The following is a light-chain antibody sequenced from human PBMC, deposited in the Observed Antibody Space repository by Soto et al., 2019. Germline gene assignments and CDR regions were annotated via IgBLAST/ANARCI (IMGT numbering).Light chain of an antibody. CDR1: SSDVGGYNY. CDR2: EVN. V-gene: IGLV2-8*01. CDR3: SSYAGSRNV. J-gene: IGLJ1*01. Sequence: QSVLTQPPSASGSPGQSVAISCTGTSSDVGGYNYVSWYQQHPGKAPKLMIYEVNKRPSGVPDRFSGSKSGNTASLTVSGLQAEDEAAYYCSSYAGSRNVFGTGTKVTVL.